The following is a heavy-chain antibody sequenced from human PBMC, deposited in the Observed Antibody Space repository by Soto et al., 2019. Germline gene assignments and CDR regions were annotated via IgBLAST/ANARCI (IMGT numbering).Heavy chain of an antibody. CDR2: INHSGST. CDR1: GSSITNSFY. J-gene: IGHJ5*02. V-gene: IGHV4-34*01. CDR3: ARDGAALQNIPPWFDP. D-gene: IGHD2-21*01. Sequence: PSETLSLTCRVSGSSITNSFYWSWIRQPPGKGLEWIGEINHSGSTNYNPSLKSRVTISVDTSKNQFSLKLSSVTAADTAVYYCARDGAALQNIPPWFDPWGQGTLVTVSS.